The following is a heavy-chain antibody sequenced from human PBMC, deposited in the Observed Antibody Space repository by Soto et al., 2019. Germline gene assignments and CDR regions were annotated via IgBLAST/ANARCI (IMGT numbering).Heavy chain of an antibody. CDR3: AKGSPLVAAGAVGFGYYYYGMDV. CDR1: GFTFSSCA. Sequence: GGSLRLSCAASGFTFSSCAMSWVRQAPGKGLEWVSAISGSGGSTYYADSVKGRFTISRDNSKNTLYLQMNSLRAEDTAVYYCAKGSPLVAAGAVGFGYYYYGMDVWGQGTTVTISS. V-gene: IGHV3-23*01. J-gene: IGHJ6*02. CDR2: ISGSGGST. D-gene: IGHD6-13*01.